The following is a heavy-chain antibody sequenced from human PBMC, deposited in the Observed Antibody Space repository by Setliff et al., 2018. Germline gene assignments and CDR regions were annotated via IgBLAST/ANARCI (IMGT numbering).Heavy chain of an antibody. CDR3: ARERQGGFLEWAPFDS. J-gene: IGHJ4*02. D-gene: IGHD3-3*01. CDR1: GGIIYDHW. CDR2: IYSDGSA. Sequence: PSETLSLTCSVSGGIIYDHWWTWIRQPAGAGLEWIGRIYSDGSADYNPSLRSRVTISVDKSENQFFLKLTSMTAADTALYFCARERQGGFLEWAPFDSWGQGVVVTSPQ. V-gene: IGHV4-4*07.